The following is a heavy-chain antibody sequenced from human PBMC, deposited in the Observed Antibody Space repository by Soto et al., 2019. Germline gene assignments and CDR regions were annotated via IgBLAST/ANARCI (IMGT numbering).Heavy chain of an antibody. CDR1: GYTFTGYY. CDR2: INPNIGGT. V-gene: IGHV1-2*04. D-gene: IGHD3-10*01. Sequence: ASVKVSCKASGYTFTGYYMHWVRQAPGQGLEWMGWINPNIGGTNYAKKFQGWVTMTRDTSISTAYMELSRLRSDDTAVYYCAREGEKQDHGMEVWGEGNTVSVSS. J-gene: IGHJ6*04. CDR3: AREGEKQDHGMEV.